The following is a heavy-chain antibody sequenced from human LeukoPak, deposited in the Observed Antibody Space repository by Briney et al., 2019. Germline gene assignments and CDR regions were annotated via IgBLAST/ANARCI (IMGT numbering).Heavy chain of an antibody. J-gene: IGHJ2*01. CDR2: INPSGDST. CDR1: GYTFTRYY. CDR3: ARDSAAGGYSSGWYGLGWYFDL. D-gene: IGHD6-19*01. V-gene: IGHV1-46*01. Sequence: GASVKVSCKASGYTFTRYYMHWVRQAPGQGLEWMGIINPSGDSTSYAQKFQGRVTMTRDTSTSTVYMELSSLRSEDTAVYYCARDSAAGGYSSGWYGLGWYFDLWGRGTLVTVSS.